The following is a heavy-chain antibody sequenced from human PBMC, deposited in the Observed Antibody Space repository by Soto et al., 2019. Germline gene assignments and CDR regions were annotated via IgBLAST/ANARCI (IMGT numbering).Heavy chain of an antibody. CDR1: GGSISSYY. CDR2: IYYSGST. D-gene: IGHD2-21*01. V-gene: IGHV4-59*01. CDR3: ARIGGYSMVDY. Sequence: SETLSLTCTVSGGSISSYYWSWIRQPPGKGLEWIGYIYYSGSTNYNPSLKSRVTISVDTSKNQFSLKLSSVTAADTAVYYCARIGGYSMVDYWGQGTLVTVSS. J-gene: IGHJ4*02.